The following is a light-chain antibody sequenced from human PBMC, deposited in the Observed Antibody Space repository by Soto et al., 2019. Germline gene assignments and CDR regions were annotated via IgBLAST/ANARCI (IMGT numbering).Light chain of an antibody. CDR1: SGHSSYA. CDR3: QTWGTGIHV. V-gene: IGLV4-69*01. Sequence: QSVLTQSPSASASLGASVKLTCTLSSGHSSYAIAWHQQQPEKGPRYLMKLNSDGSHNKGDGIPDRFSGSSSGAERYLTISSLQSEDEAAYYCQTWGTGIHVFGTGTKVTVL. CDR2: LNSDGSH. J-gene: IGLJ1*01.